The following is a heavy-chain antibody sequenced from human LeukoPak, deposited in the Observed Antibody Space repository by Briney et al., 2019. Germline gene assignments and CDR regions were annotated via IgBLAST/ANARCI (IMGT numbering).Heavy chain of an antibody. J-gene: IGHJ4*02. CDR1: GYSFTNYW. Sequence: GESLKISCKGSGYSFTNYWIGWVRQMPGKGLGWMGIIYPGYSDTRYSPSFQGQVTISADKSIRTAYLQWSSLKASDTAMYYCARLVDTSMARFDYWGQGTPVTVSS. CDR2: IYPGYSDT. V-gene: IGHV5-51*01. D-gene: IGHD5-18*01. CDR3: ARLVDTSMARFDY.